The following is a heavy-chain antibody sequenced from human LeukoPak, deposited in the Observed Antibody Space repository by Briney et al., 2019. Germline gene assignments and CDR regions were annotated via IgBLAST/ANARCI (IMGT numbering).Heavy chain of an antibody. CDR2: ISWNSGSI. J-gene: IGHJ6*02. CDR3: AKAILRYFGWPYGMDV. D-gene: IGHD3-9*01. V-gene: IGHV3-9*01. CDR1: GFTFDDYA. Sequence: GGSLRLSCAASGFTFDDYAMHWVRQAPGKGLEWVSGISWNSGSIGYAVSVKGRFTISRDNAKNSLYLQMNSLRAEDTALYYCAKAILRYFGWPYGMDVWGQGTTVTVSS.